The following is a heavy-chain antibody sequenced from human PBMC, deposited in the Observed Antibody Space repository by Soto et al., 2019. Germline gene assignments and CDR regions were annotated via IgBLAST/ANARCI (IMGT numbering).Heavy chain of an antibody. J-gene: IGHJ4*02. CDR3: ANDLYIAVAGTVYSNTASSTAFDY. CDR2: ISGSGGST. CDR1: GFTFSSYA. D-gene: IGHD6-19*01. V-gene: IGHV3-23*01. Sequence: EVQLLEAGGGLVQPGGSLRLSCAASGFTFSSYAMSWVRQAPGKGLAGVSAISGSGGSTYSADSVKGRFTISRDNSKIALHLAMNCMLDVDTAVYYCANDLYIAVAGTVYSNTASSTAFDYGGEGTLDTVSS.